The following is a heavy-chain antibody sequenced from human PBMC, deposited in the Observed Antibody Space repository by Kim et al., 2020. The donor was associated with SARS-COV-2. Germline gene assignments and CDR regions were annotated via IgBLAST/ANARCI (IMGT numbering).Heavy chain of an antibody. CDR3: AKDRTPAPRYSGYDDLFYYGMDV. D-gene: IGHD5-12*01. CDR1: GFTFSSYA. Sequence: GGSLRLSCAASGFTFSSYAMSWVRQAPGKGLEWVSAISGSGGSTYYADSVKGRFTISRDNSKNTLYLQMNSLRAEDTAVYYCAKDRTPAPRYSGYDDLFYYGMDVWGQGTTVTVSS. J-gene: IGHJ6*02. CDR2: ISGSGGST. V-gene: IGHV3-23*01.